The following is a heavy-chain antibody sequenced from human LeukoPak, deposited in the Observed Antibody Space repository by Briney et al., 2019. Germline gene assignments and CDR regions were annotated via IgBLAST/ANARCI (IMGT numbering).Heavy chain of an antibody. J-gene: IGHJ3*02. CDR3: AKDSYYDILTGYYRGAFDI. Sequence: GGSLRLSCAASGFTFSSYAMSWVRQAPGKGLEWVSAISGSGGSTYYADSVKGRFTISRVNSKNTLYLQMNSLSAEDTAVYYCAKDSYYDILTGYYRGAFDIWGQGTMVTVSS. D-gene: IGHD3-9*01. V-gene: IGHV3-23*01. CDR2: ISGSGGST. CDR1: GFTFSSYA.